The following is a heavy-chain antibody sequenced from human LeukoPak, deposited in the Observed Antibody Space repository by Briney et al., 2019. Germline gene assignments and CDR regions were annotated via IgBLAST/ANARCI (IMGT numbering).Heavy chain of an antibody. J-gene: IGHJ4*02. Sequence: GGPLRLSCAASGFTFSSYGMNWVRQAPGKGLEWVSSISSSSSYIYYADSVKGRFTISRDNAKNSLYLQMNSLRAEDTAVYYCARVTLNFKTGTSLDYWGQGTLVTVSS. CDR2: ISSSSSYI. CDR3: ARVTLNFKTGTSLDY. V-gene: IGHV3-21*01. D-gene: IGHD1-1*01. CDR1: GFTFSSYG.